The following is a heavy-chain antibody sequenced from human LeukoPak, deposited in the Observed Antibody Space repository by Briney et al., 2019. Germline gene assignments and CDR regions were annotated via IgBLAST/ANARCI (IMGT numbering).Heavy chain of an antibody. CDR1: GYTFSNYY. Sequence: VASVKVSCKASGYTFSNYYMHWVRQAPGQGLEWMGIFNPSGGSTNYAQKFQGRVTMTRDTSTSTVYMEVSSLRSEDTAVYYCARGLRQYDSSGYNDYWGQGTLVTVSS. CDR2: FNPSGGST. J-gene: IGHJ4*02. V-gene: IGHV1-46*01. CDR3: ARGLRQYDSSGYNDY. D-gene: IGHD3-22*01.